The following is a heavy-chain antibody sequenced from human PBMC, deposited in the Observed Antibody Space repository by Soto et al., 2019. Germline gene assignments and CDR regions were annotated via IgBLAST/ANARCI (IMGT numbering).Heavy chain of an antibody. V-gene: IGHV5-10-1*01. J-gene: IGHJ6*02. Sequence: PGESLKISCRGSGYDFTNYWINWVRQMPGKGLEWMGRIDPSDSYTNYGPSFQGHVAISVDKSINTAYLQWSSLAASDTAMFYCAIQRRSRTTDVLDVWGQGTTVTVYS. CDR1: GYDFTNYW. D-gene: IGHD1-1*01. CDR3: AIQRRSRTTDVLDV. CDR2: IDPSDSYT.